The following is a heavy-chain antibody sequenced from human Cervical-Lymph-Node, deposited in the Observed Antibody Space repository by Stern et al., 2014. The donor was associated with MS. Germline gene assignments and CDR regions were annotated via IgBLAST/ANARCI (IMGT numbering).Heavy chain of an antibody. V-gene: IGHV1-3*04. Sequence: QVQLVESGAEVKKPGASVKVSCKASGYTFNTYAMHWVRQAPGQRLEWMGWITTGNGNARYSQKFQGRVTITRDTSASTAYMELSSLRSEDTAVYYCARGYGDYTHAWGQGTLVTVSS. D-gene: IGHD4-17*01. CDR3: ARGYGDYTHA. J-gene: IGHJ5*02. CDR1: GYTFNTYA. CDR2: ITTGNGNA.